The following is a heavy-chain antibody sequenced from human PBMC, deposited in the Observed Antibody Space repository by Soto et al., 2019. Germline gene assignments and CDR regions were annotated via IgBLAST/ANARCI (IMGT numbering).Heavy chain of an antibody. V-gene: IGHV3-7*01. J-gene: IGHJ6*03. Sequence: GGSLRLSCAASGFTFSSYWMSWVRQAPGKGLEWVANIKQDGSEKYYVDSVKGRFTISRDNAKNSLYLQMNSLRAEDTAVYYCAREAAAGSYYYYYMDVWGKGTTVTVSS. D-gene: IGHD6-19*01. CDR2: IKQDGSEK. CDR1: GFTFSSYW. CDR3: AREAAAGSYYYYYMDV.